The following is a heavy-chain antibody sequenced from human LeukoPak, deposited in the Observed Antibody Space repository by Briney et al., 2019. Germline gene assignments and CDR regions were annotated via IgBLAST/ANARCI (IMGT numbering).Heavy chain of an antibody. Sequence: PSETLSLTCTVSGYSISSGYYWGWIRQPPGKGLEWIGSIYHSGSTYYNPSLKSRVTISVDTSKNQFSLRLSSVTAADTAVYFCAYDSGKTDLDYWGQGTLVTVSS. CDR2: IYHSGST. CDR1: GYSISSGYY. CDR3: AYDSGKTDLDY. J-gene: IGHJ4*02. V-gene: IGHV4-38-2*02. D-gene: IGHD3-10*01.